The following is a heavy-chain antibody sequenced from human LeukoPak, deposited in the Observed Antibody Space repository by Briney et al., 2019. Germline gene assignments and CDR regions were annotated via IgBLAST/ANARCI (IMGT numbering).Heavy chain of an antibody. CDR1: GGTFSSYA. CDR3: ASSPQILRYFDWSSPASDY. J-gene: IGHJ4*02. D-gene: IGHD3-9*01. CDR2: IIPILGIA. V-gene: IGHV1-69*04. Sequence: SVKVSCKASGGTFSSYAVSWVRQAPGQGLEWMGRIIPILGIANYAQKFQGRVTITADKSTSTAYMELSSLRSEDTAVYYCASSPQILRYFDWSSPASDYWGQGTLVTVSS.